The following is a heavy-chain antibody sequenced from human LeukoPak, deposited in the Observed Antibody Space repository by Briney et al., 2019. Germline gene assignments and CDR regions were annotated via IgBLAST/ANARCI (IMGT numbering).Heavy chain of an antibody. Sequence: ASVKVSCKASGYTFTSYDINWVRQATGQGLEWMGWMNPNSGNTGYAQKFQGRVTMTRNTSISTAYMELSSLRSEDTAVYYCARVGNRVNYYDSSGYLNYWGQGTLVTVSS. D-gene: IGHD3-22*01. CDR2: MNPNSGNT. CDR3: ARVGNRVNYYDSSGYLNY. J-gene: IGHJ4*02. V-gene: IGHV1-8*01. CDR1: GYTFTSYD.